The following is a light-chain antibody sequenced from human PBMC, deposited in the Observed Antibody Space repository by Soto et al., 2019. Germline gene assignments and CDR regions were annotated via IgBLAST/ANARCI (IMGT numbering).Light chain of an antibody. Sequence: EFVLTQSPGTLSLSPGERATLSCGASQTVRNNYLAWYQQKPGQAPRLLIYAASTRATGIPARFSGSGSGTDFTLTISDVQPEDFALYYCHQRQSWPRTFGQGTKV. CDR1: QTVRNNY. J-gene: IGKJ1*01. CDR2: AAS. CDR3: HQRQSWPRT. V-gene: IGKV3-11*01.